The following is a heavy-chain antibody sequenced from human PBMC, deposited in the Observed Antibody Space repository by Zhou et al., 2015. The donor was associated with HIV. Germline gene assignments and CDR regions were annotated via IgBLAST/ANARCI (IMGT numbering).Heavy chain of an antibody. CDR2: IIPIFGTA. V-gene: IGHV1-69*01. J-gene: IGHJ4*02. Sequence: QVQLVQSGAEVKKPGSSVKVSCKASGGTFSSYAISWVRQAPGQGLEWMGGIIPIFGTANYAQKFQGRVTITADESTSTAYMELSSLRSEDTAVYYCARGISAGDYATPYYFDYWGQGTLVTVSS. CDR1: GGTFSSYA. CDR3: ARGISAGDYATPYYFDY. D-gene: IGHD4-17*01.